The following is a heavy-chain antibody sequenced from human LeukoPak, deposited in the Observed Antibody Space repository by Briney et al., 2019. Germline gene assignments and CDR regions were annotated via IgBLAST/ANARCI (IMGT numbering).Heavy chain of an antibody. D-gene: IGHD6-25*01. CDR2: IYTSGST. V-gene: IGHV4-4*07. Sequence: SETLSLTCTVSGGSISSYYWSWVRQPAGKGLEWIGRIYTSGSTNYNPSLKSRVTMSVDTSKNQFSLRLSSVTAADTAVYYCASSSVGWIFDYWGQGTLVTVSS. J-gene: IGHJ4*02. CDR3: ASSSVGWIFDY. CDR1: GGSISSYY.